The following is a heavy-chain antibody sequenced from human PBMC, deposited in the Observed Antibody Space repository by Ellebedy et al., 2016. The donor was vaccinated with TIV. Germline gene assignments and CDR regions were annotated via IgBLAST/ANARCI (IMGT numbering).Heavy chain of an antibody. CDR2: ISYDGSNK. CDR3: AKVRTTLGYYYYYMDV. V-gene: IGHV3-30*18. CDR1: GFTFSSYG. J-gene: IGHJ6*03. Sequence: GGSLRLXCAASGFTFSSYGMHWVRQAPGKGLEWVAVISYDGSNKYYADSVKGRFTISRDNSKNTLYLQMNSLRAEDTAVYYCAKVRTTLGYYYYYMDVWGKGTTVTVSS. D-gene: IGHD3-16*01.